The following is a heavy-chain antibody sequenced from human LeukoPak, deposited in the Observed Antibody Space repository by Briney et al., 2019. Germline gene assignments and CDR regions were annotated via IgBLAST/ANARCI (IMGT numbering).Heavy chain of an antibody. CDR1: GFTFSSYW. J-gene: IGHJ4*02. D-gene: IGHD5-18*01. CDR2: IKQDGSEK. CDR3: ARVSKQLWLGDLDY. V-gene: IGHV3-7*03. Sequence: GGSLRLSCAASGFTFSSYWMSWVRQAPGKGLEWVANIKQDGSEKYYVDSVKGRFTISRDNAKNSLYLQMNSLRAEDTAVYYCARVSKQLWLGDLDYWGQGTLVTVSS.